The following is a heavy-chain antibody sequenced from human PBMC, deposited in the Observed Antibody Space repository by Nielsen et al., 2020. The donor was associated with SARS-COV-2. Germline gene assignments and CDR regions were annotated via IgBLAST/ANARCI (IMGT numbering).Heavy chain of an antibody. CDR2: IYYSGST. Sequence: SETLSLTCTVSGGSISSSSYYWGWSRQPPGKGLEWIGSIYYSGSTYYNPSLKSRVTISVDTSKNQFSLKLSSVTAADTAVYYCARYSSGWYFDYWGQGTLVTVSS. V-gene: IGHV4-39*01. CDR1: GGSISSSSYY. CDR3: ARYSSGWYFDY. J-gene: IGHJ4*02. D-gene: IGHD6-19*01.